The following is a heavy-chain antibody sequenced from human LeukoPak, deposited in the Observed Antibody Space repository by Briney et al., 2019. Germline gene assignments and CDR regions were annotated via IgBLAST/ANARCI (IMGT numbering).Heavy chain of an antibody. CDR2: ISSNGGST. Sequence: GGSLRLSCSASGFTFSSYTMHWVRQAPGKGLEYVSAISSNGGSTYYADSVKGRFTISRDNSKNTLYLQMSSLRAEDTAAYYCVKADYYDTSNYYYRYFQYWGQGTLVTVSS. D-gene: IGHD3-22*01. V-gene: IGHV3-64D*09. J-gene: IGHJ1*01. CDR1: GFTFSSYT. CDR3: VKADYYDTSNYYYRYFQY.